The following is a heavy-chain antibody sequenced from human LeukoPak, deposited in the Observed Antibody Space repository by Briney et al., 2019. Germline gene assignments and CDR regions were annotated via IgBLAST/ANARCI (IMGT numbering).Heavy chain of an antibody. V-gene: IGHV4-59*01. CDR1: GASISNDY. J-gene: IGHJ5*02. D-gene: IGHD6-25*01. Sequence: SETLSLTCTVSGASISNDYWCWIRQPPGKGLEWLGCFYQSENTNYSPSLKSRVTISVDTSNNQVFLRLTSVTAADTAIYYCTRDGSARSLATWGQGTLVAVSS. CDR3: TRDGSARSLAT. CDR2: FYQSENT.